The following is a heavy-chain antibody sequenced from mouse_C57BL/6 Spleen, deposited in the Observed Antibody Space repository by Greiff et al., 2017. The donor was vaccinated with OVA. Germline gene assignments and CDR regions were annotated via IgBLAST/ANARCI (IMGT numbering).Heavy chain of an antibody. CDR1: GFTFSDAW. J-gene: IGHJ4*01. CDR2: IRNKANNHAT. V-gene: IGHV6-6*01. D-gene: IGHD2-4*01. CDR3: TPIYYDYDGDYYAMDY. Sequence: EVQGVESGGGLVQPGGSMKLSCAASGFTFSDAWMDWVRQSPEKGLEWVAEIRNKANNHATYYAESVKGRFTISSDDSKSSVYLQMNSLRAEDTGIYYCTPIYYDYDGDYYAMDYWGQGTSVTVSS.